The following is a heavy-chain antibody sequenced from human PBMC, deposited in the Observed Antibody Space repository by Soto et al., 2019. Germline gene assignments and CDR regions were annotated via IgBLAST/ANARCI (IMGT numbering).Heavy chain of an antibody. D-gene: IGHD3-3*01. J-gene: IGHJ4*02. CDR3: AKAPRGGVIITTYSAHIAY. CDR1: GYTFTNYY. Sequence: QVQLVQSGAEVKKPGASVMLSCKASGYTFTNYYMHWVRQAPGQGLEWMGIINPDGGSTRYAQKFQGRVTMTRDTSTSTFYMELSSMRSEDTAVYYCAKAPRGGVIITTYSAHIAYWGQGTLVTVSS. CDR2: INPDGGST. V-gene: IGHV1-46*01.